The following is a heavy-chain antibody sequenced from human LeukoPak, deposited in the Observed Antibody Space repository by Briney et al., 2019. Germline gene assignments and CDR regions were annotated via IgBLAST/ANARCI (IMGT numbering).Heavy chain of an antibody. CDR1: GGSFSGYY. Sequence: SETLSLTCAVYGGSFSGYYWSWIRQPPGKGLEWIGESNHSGSTNYNPSLKSRVTISVDTSKHQFSLKLSSVTAADTAVYYCATRGRGYSGYGRLYYFDYWGQGTLVTVSS. V-gene: IGHV4-34*01. CDR3: ATRGRGYSGYGRLYYFDY. CDR2: SNHSGST. D-gene: IGHD5-12*01. J-gene: IGHJ4*02.